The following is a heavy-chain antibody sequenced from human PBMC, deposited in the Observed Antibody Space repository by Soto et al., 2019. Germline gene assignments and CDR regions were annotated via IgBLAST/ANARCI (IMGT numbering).Heavy chain of an antibody. CDR3: AKSPLGYCSGGSCYPPHYFDY. CDR2: VGGSGDST. J-gene: IGHJ4*02. V-gene: IGHV3-23*01. CDR1: GFTFSNYA. Sequence: EVQLLDSGGGLVQPGGSLRLSCAASGFTFSNYAMSWVRQAPGKGLEWVSGVGGSGDSTYYADSVKGRFTISRDNSKDTLYLQMNSLRAEDTAVYYCAKSPLGYCSGGSCYPPHYFDYWGQGTLVTVSS. D-gene: IGHD2-15*01.